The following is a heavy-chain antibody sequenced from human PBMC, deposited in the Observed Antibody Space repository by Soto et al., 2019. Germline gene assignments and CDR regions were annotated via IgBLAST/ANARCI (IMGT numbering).Heavy chain of an antibody. CDR3: AREWRVHGGLAYYSYYGMDV. Sequence: PGGSLRLSCAASGFTFSSYEMNWVRQAPGKGLEWVSYISSSGSTIYYADSVKGRFTISRDNAKNSLYLQMNSLRAEDTAVYYCAREWRVHGGLAYYSYYGMDVWCQGTTVTVSS. D-gene: IGHD3-16*01. V-gene: IGHV3-48*03. CDR1: GFTFSSYE. J-gene: IGHJ6*02. CDR2: ISSSGSTI.